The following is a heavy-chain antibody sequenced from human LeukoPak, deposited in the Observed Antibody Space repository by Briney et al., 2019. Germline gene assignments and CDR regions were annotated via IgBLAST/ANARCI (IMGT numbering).Heavy chain of an antibody. J-gene: IGHJ4*02. CDR1: GDSSSSDY. V-gene: IGHV4-4*07. D-gene: IGHD6-19*01. CDR3: ASASGY. CDR2: IYTSGST. Sequence: PSETLSLXCSVSGDSSSSDYWRWIRQPAGKGLEWIGRIYTSGSTNYNPSLKSRVTMSVDMSKNQFSLKLSSVTAADTAVYYCASASGYWGQGTLVTVSS.